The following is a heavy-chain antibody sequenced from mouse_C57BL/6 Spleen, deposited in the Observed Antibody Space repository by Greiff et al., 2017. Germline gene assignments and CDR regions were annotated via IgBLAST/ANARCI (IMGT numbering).Heavy chain of an antibody. CDR3: ARRYDYGGGFDY. J-gene: IGHJ2*01. CDR1: GYTFTSYW. CDR2: IHPNSGST. Sequence: VQLQQPGAELVKPGASVKLSCKASGYTFTSYWMHWVKQRPGQGLEWIGMIHPNSGSTNYNEKFKSKATLTVDKSSSTAYMQLSSLTSEDSAVYYCARRYDYGGGFDYWGQGTTLTVSS. V-gene: IGHV1-64*01. D-gene: IGHD2-4*01.